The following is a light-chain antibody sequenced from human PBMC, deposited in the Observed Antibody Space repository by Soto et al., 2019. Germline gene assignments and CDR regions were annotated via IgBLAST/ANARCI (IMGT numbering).Light chain of an antibody. CDR3: QQYTNWTPNT. Sequence: ESVLTQSPGTLSLSKGERATLSCRASQSVSIYLAWYQEKPCEAPRLLIYGAATRATCVPARFSARGSATEFTLTISSLQSEDFAVYSCQQYTNWTPNTFVQGTRLEI. J-gene: IGKJ5*01. V-gene: IGKV3-15*01. CDR1: QSVSIY. CDR2: GAA.